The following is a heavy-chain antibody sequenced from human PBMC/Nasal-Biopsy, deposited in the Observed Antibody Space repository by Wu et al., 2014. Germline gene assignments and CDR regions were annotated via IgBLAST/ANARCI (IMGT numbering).Heavy chain of an antibody. D-gene: IGHD3-22*01. J-gene: IGHJ4*02. CDR2: FYYTGST. V-gene: IGHV4-31*03. Sequence: TLSLTCTVSGASINSGGYYWSWIRQLPGKGLEWIGYFYYTGSTYYIPSLKSRVTISADTSENQFSLRLSSVTAADTAVYYCAREKMSTWLFYPDYWGQGTLVTVSS. CDR3: AREKMSTWLFYPDY. CDR1: GASINSGGYY.